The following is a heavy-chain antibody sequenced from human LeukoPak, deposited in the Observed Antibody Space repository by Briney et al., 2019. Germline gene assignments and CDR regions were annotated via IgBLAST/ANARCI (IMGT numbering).Heavy chain of an antibody. V-gene: IGHV3-48*01. D-gene: IGHD4-17*01. Sequence: GGSLRLSCAASGFTFSSYSMNWVRQAPGKGLEWVSYISSSSSTIYYADSVEGRFTISRDDAKNSLYLQMNSLRAEDTAVYYCARDQDGDYVDYWGQGTLVTVSS. J-gene: IGHJ4*02. CDR1: GFTFSSYS. CDR3: ARDQDGDYVDY. CDR2: ISSSSSTI.